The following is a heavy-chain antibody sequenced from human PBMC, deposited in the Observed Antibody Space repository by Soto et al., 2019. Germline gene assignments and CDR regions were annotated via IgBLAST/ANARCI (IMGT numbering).Heavy chain of an antibody. V-gene: IGHV3-23*01. CDR1: GFPFSSNA. CDR2: ISGGGGST. CDR3: VKGLWQQLND. J-gene: IGHJ4*02. Sequence: GGSLRLSCAASGFPFSSNAMSWVRQAPGKGLEWVSSISGGGGSTYYADSVKGRFTISRDNSKNTLYLQMNSLRVEDTAVYYCVKGLWQQLNDWGQGTLVTVSS. D-gene: IGHD6-13*01.